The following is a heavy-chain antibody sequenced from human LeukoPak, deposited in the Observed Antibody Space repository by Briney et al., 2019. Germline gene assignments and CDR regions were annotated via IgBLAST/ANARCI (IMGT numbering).Heavy chain of an antibody. J-gene: IGHJ6*03. D-gene: IGHD1-7*01. Sequence: ASVKVSCKASGYTFASYDINWVRQATGQGLEWMGWMNPNSGSTGYAQKFQGRVTMTRNTSISTAYMELSSLRSEDTAVYYCARGGRGPNWNYFYYYYYYMDVWGKGTTVTVSS. CDR3: ARGGRGPNWNYFYYYYYYMDV. V-gene: IGHV1-8*01. CDR1: GYTFASYD. CDR2: MNPNSGST.